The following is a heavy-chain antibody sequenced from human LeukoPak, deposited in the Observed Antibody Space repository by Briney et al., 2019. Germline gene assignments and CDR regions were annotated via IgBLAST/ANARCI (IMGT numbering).Heavy chain of an antibody. Sequence: GESLKISCKGSGYSFTSYWIGWVRQMPGKGLEWMGIIYPGDSDTRYSPSFQGQVTISADKSISTAYLQWSSLKASDTAMYYCARQVDSGYDFHYFDYWGQGTLVTVSS. CDR2: IYPGDSDT. CDR3: ARQVDSGYDFHYFDY. CDR1: GYSFTSYW. D-gene: IGHD5-12*01. J-gene: IGHJ4*02. V-gene: IGHV5-51*01.